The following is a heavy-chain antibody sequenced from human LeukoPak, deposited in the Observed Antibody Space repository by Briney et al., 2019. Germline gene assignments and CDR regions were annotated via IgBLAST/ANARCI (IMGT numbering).Heavy chain of an antibody. Sequence: PGWSLRLSCAAAGFTFSHYAMHWVRQAPGKGLEWVAVIWSDGTNQYYAASVKGRFTISRDDSDKTVYLQMNSLRPEDTGVYYCAKDAERGFDYSNSLEYWGQGTPVTVST. J-gene: IGHJ4*02. V-gene: IGHV3-33*06. D-gene: IGHD4-11*01. CDR3: AKDAERGFDYSNSLEY. CDR2: IWSDGTNQ. CDR1: GFTFSHYA.